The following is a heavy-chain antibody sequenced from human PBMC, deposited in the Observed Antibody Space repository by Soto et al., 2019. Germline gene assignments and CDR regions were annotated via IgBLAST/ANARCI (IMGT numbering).Heavy chain of an antibody. J-gene: IGHJ4*02. D-gene: IGHD5-12*01. V-gene: IGHV3-23*01. CDR1: GFTFTTYT. CDR3: AKNSAATIRVGYDY. Sequence: EVQLLESGGGLVQPGGSLRLSCAASGFTFTTYTMSWVRQAPGKGLEGVSAITGSGASTYYADSVKGRFTISRDNSKNTLYLQMNSLRAEDTAVYYCAKNSAATIRVGYDYWGQGTLVTVSS. CDR2: ITGSGAST.